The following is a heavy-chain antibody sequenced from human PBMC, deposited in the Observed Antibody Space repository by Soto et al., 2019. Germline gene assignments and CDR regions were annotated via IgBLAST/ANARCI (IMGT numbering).Heavy chain of an antibody. D-gene: IGHD3-3*01. J-gene: IGHJ5*02. V-gene: IGHV4-31*03. CDR3: ARAPSDFWSGYGNWFDP. CDR2: IYYSGST. CDR1: GGSISSGGYY. Sequence: QVQLQESGPGLVKPSQTLSLTCTVSGGSISSGGYYWSWIRQHPGKGLEWIGYIYYSGSTYYNPSLKRRVTISVDTSKNQFSLKLSSVTAADTAVYYCARAPSDFWSGYGNWFDPWGQGTLVTVSS.